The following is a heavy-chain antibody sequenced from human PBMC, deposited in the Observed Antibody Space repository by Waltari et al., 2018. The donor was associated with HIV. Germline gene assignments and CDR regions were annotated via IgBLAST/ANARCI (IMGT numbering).Heavy chain of an antibody. Sequence: QVQLVESGGAVVEPGTSLTLSCAVSGFTFSNFAIHWVRQSTGKGLEWLAVFWSDGAEISYADSVKGRFTVSKDSSQKTLYLHLTSLRAEDTALYYCARGYSSSRWIPLYHWGRGTLVTVSS. CDR1: GFTFSNFA. J-gene: IGHJ4*02. CDR3: ARGYSSSRWIPLYH. V-gene: IGHV3-33*01. CDR2: FWSDGAEI. D-gene: IGHD6-6*01.